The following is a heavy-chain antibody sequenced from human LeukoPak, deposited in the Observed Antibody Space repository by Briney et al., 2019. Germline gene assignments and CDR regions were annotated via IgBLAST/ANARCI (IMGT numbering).Heavy chain of an antibody. J-gene: IGHJ4*02. CDR2: INHSGST. CDR1: GGSFSGYY. V-gene: IGHV4-34*01. D-gene: IGHD6-13*01. Sequence: SETLSLTCAVYGGSFSGYYWSWIRQPPGKGLEWIGEINHSGSTNYNPSLKSRVTISVDTSKNQFSLKLSSVTAADTAVYYCAGHSSSWYYFDYWGQGTLVTVSS. CDR3: AGHSSSWYYFDY.